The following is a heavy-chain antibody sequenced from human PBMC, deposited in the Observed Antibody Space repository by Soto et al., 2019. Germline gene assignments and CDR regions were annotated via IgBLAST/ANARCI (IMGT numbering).Heavy chain of an antibody. D-gene: IGHD3-10*01. CDR2: IYPGDSDT. CDR1: GYSFTNYR. V-gene: IGHV5-51*01. CDR3: ARSYYYDSRTYYVSVY. Sequence: GESLKISCKGSGYSFTNYRIGWVRQKPGKGLEWMGIIYPGDSDTRYSPSFQGQVTISADKSITTAYLQWSSLEASDTAMYYCARSYYYDSRTYYVSVYWGQGTLVTVSS. J-gene: IGHJ4*02.